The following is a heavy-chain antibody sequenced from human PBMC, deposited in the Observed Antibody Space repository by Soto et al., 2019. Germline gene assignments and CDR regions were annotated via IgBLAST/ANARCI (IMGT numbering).Heavy chain of an antibody. CDR2: INHSGSI. CDR1: GGSFSCHY. J-gene: IGHJ4*02. Sequence: SETLSLTCAVYGGSFSCHYWNWIRQPPGKGLEWIGEINHSGSINYNPSLKSRVTISVDNSENRFFPKLRSVTAADTAIYYCARGNGMILAVQGDAPDKKYLDSWSQGTLVTVSS. D-gene: IGHD3-22*01. CDR3: ARGNGMILAVQGDAPDKKYLDS. V-gene: IGHV4-34*01.